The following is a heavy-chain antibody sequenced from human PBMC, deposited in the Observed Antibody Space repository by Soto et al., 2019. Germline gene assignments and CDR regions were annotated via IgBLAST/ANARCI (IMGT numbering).Heavy chain of an antibody. CDR3: AKGSRLHLGEFPD. D-gene: IGHD3-16*01. CDR2: ISWDSYSK. V-gene: IGHV3-9*01. J-gene: IGHJ4*02. CDR1: GFTFDEYA. Sequence: EVQLVESGGDLVQPGRSLSLSCAASGFTFDEYAMNWVRQAPGKGLEWVSGISWDSYSKGYADSVKGRFTISRDNSKNALYLLMNSLRTADTALYYRAKGSRLHLGEFPDWGQGTLVTVSS.